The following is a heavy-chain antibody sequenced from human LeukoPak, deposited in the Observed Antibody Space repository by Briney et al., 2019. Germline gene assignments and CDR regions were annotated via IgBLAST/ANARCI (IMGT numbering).Heavy chain of an antibody. CDR2: ISYDGSNK. J-gene: IGHJ4*02. D-gene: IGHD6-19*01. CDR3: AQWLVLGY. CDR1: GFTFSSYG. Sequence: GGSLRLSCAASGFTFSSYGMHWVRQAPGKGLEWVAVISYDGSNKYYADSVKGRFTISRGNSKNTLYLQMNSLRAEDTAVYYCAQWLVLGYWGQGTLVTVSS. V-gene: IGHV3-30*03.